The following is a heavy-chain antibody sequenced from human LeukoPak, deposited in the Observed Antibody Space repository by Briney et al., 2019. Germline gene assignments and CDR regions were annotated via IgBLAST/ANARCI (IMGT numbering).Heavy chain of an antibody. V-gene: IGHV4-30-4*01. CDR3: ARDSAVTRNFDY. Sequence: SQTLSLTCTVSGGSISSGDYYWSWIRQPPGKGLEWIGYIYYSGSTYYNPSLKSRVTISVDTSKNQFSLKPSSVTAADTAVYYCARDSAVTRNFDYWGQGTLVTVSS. CDR2: IYYSGST. J-gene: IGHJ4*02. CDR1: GGSISSGDYY. D-gene: IGHD4-17*01.